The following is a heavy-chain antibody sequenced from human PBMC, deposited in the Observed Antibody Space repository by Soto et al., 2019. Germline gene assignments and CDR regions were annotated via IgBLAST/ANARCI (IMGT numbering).Heavy chain of an antibody. V-gene: IGHV1-69*01. Sequence: QVQLVQSGAEVKKPGSSVKVSCKTSGVSFNNNGIGWVRQAPGHGLEWMGVVSPPFRTSNYARKFQGRISITADASTGTVNMELSSLTSEDTAQYYCARVLYYGSGSYSPYGTDVWGQGTTVTVSS. CDR2: VSPPFRTS. CDR3: ARVLYYGSGSYSPYGTDV. CDR1: GVSFNNNG. J-gene: IGHJ6*02. D-gene: IGHD3-10*01.